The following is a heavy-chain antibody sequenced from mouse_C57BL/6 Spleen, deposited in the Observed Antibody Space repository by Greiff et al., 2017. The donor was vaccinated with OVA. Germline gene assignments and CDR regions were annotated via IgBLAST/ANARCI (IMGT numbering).Heavy chain of an antibody. Sequence: VQLQESGPELVKPGASVKISCKASGYSFTSYYIHWVKQRPGQGLEWIGWIYPGSGNTKYNEKFKGKATLTADPSSSTAYMQLSSLTSEDSAVYYCAGNYGSSYGLGLDYWGQGTTLTVSS. CDR3: AGNYGSSYGLGLDY. CDR1: GYSFTSYY. V-gene: IGHV1-66*01. D-gene: IGHD1-1*01. J-gene: IGHJ2*01. CDR2: IYPGSGNT.